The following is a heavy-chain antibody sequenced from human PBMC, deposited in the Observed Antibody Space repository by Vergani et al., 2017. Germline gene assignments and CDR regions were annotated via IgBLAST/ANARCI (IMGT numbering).Heavy chain of an antibody. CDR2: INSDGIST. V-gene: IGHV3-74*02. J-gene: IGHJ4*02. CDR3: ARGSSGYLEGFDY. D-gene: IGHD5-12*01. Sequence: EVQLVESGGGLVQPGGSLRLSCAASGFTFSSYWMHWVRQAPGKGLVWVSRINSDGISTTYADSVKGRFTISRDNAKNTLYLQMNSLRAEDTAVYYCARGSSGYLEGFDYWGQGTLVTVSS. CDR1: GFTFSSYW.